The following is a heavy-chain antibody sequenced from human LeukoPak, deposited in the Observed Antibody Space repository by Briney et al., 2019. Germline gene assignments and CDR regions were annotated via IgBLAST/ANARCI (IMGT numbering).Heavy chain of an antibody. CDR2: MNPNSGNT. Sequence: ASVKVSCKASGYTFTSYDINWVRQATGQGLEWMGWMNPNSGNTGYAQKFQGRVTMTRNTSISTAYMELSSLRSEDTAVYYCARVIEYRSSTSCYPWFDPWGQGTLVTVSS. CDR3: ARVIEYRSSTSCYPWFDP. J-gene: IGHJ5*02. V-gene: IGHV1-8*01. D-gene: IGHD2-2*01. CDR1: GYTFTSYD.